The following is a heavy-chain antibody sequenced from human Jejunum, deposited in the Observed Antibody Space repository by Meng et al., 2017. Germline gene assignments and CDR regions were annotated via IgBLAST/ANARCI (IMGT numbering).Heavy chain of an antibody. J-gene: IGHJ4*02. V-gene: IGHV3-23*01. CDR1: GFTFNSFA. Sequence: EVQLLEAGGGLVQPGGSRRLSWAASGFTFNSFAMSWVRQAPGKGLEWVSAISGSGDNTFYADSVKGRFTISRVNSKNTLYLQMNSLRAEDTAVYYCAKDEELHCWGQGSLVTVSS. D-gene: IGHD3-10*01. CDR3: AKDEELHC. CDR2: ISGSGDNT.